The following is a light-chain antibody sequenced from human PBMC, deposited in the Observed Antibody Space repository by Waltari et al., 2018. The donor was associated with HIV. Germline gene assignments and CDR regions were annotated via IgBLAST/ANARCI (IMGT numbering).Light chain of an antibody. CDR3: SSYAGSTVI. J-gene: IGLJ2*01. Sequence: QSALTQPPSASGSPGQSVTISCTGTSSDVGGHKYVSWYQQHPGKAPKLIIYEVSKRPAGVPDRFSGVKSGNTASLTVSGLQADDEADFYCSSYAGSTVIFGGGTKLTGL. CDR2: EVS. CDR1: SSDVGGHKY. V-gene: IGLV2-8*01.